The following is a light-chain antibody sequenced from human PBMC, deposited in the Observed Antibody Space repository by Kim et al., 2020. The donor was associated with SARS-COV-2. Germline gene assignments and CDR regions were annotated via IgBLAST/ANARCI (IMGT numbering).Light chain of an antibody. J-gene: IGLJ1*01. CDR3: NSRDSSGHHHYV. V-gene: IGLV3-19*01. CDR2: GKN. CDR1: SLRSYY. Sequence: SSALTQDPAVSVALGQTVRITCQGDSLRSYYASWYQQKPGQTPVLVIYGKNNRPSGIPDRFSGSSSGNTASLTITGAQAEDEADYYCNSRDSSGHHHYVF.